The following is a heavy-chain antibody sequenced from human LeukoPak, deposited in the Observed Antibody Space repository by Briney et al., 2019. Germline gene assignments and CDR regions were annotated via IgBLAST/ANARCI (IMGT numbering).Heavy chain of an antibody. CDR1: GYTFTSYG. J-gene: IGHJ3*02. V-gene: IGHV1-18*01. CDR2: ISGFNGNT. D-gene: IGHD3-3*01. Sequence: GASVKVSRKASGYTFTSYGICWVRQAPGQGLEWMGWISGFNGNTHYAQKLQGRVTMTTDTSTNTAYMELRSLRSDDTAVYYCARDVGYDFWSGYSGSFDIWGQGTMVTISS. CDR3: ARDVGYDFWSGYSGSFDI.